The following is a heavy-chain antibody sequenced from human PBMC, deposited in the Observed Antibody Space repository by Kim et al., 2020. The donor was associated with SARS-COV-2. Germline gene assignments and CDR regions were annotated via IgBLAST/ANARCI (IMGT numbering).Heavy chain of an antibody. CDR2: INHSGST. CDR3: ARGPYSSGWYPY. V-gene: IGHV4-34*01. Sequence: SETLSLTCAVYGGSFSGYYWSWIRQPPGKGLEWIGEINHSGSTNYNPSLKSRVTISVDTSKNQFSLKLSSVTAADTAVYYCARGPYSSGWYPYWGQGTLVTVSS. D-gene: IGHD6-19*01. J-gene: IGHJ4*02. CDR1: GGSFSGYY.